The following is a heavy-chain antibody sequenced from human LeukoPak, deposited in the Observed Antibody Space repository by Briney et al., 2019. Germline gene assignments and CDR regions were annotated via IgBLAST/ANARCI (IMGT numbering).Heavy chain of an antibody. D-gene: IGHD4/OR15-4a*01. CDR1: GGSISSSNW. CDR2: IYHSGST. CDR3: ARVKGGAKDYYGMDV. J-gene: IGHJ6*04. Sequence: PSGTLSLTCAVSGGSISSSNWWSWVRQPPGKGLEWIGEIYHSGSTNYNPSLKSRVTISVDKSKNQFSLKLSSVTAADTAVYDCARVKGGAKDYYGMDVWGKGTTVTVSS. V-gene: IGHV4-4*02.